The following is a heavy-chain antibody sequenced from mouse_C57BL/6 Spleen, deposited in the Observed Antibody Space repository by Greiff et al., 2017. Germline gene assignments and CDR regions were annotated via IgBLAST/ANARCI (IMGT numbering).Heavy chain of an antibody. Sequence: VQLQQSGPELVKPGASVKISCKASGYTFTDYYMNWVKQSHGKSLEWIGDINPNNGGTSYNQKFKGKATLTVDKSSSTAYMELRSLTSGDFAVYYCERSGGAQAHFDYWGQGTTLTVSS. CDR3: ERSGGAQAHFDY. CDR1: GYTFTDYY. D-gene: IGHD3-2*02. J-gene: IGHJ2*01. V-gene: IGHV1-26*01. CDR2: INPNNGGT.